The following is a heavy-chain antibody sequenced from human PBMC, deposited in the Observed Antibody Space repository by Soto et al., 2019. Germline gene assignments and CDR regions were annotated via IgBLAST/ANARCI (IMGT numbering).Heavy chain of an antibody. J-gene: IGHJ6*02. CDR3: ARGSSWYVSTPYYYYGMDV. Sequence: ASVKVSCKASGYTFTSYGISWVRQAPGQGLEWMGWISAYNGNTNYAQKLQGRVTMTTDTSTSTAYMELRSLRSDDTAVYYCARGSSWYVSTPYYYYGMDVWGQGTTVTVSS. D-gene: IGHD6-13*01. V-gene: IGHV1-18*01. CDR1: GYTFTSYG. CDR2: ISAYNGNT.